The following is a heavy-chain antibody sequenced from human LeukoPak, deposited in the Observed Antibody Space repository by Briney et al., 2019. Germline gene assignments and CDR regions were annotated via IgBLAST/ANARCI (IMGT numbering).Heavy chain of an antibody. V-gene: IGHV1-8*01. D-gene: IGHD6-6*01. CDR2: MNPNSGNT. J-gene: IGHJ6*03. Sequence: ASVKVSCKASGYTFTSYDINWVRQATGQGLEWMGWMNPNSGNTGYAQKFQGRVTMTRNTSISTAYMELSGLRSEDTAVYYCARGGSGIAARRRYYYYMDVWGKGTTVTVSS. CDR1: GYTFTSYD. CDR3: ARGGSGIAARRRYYYYMDV.